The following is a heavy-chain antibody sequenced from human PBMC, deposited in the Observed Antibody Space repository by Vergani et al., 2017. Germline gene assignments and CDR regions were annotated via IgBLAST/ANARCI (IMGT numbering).Heavy chain of an antibody. D-gene: IGHD3-10*01. V-gene: IGHV4-34*01. CDR2: INHSGST. CDR1: GGSFSGYY. J-gene: IGHJ4*02. Sequence: QVQLQQWGAGLLKPSETLSLTCAVYGGSFSGYYWSWIRQPPGKGLEWFGAINHSGSTNYNPSLKSRVTLSLDTSKNQFSLKLSSVTAADTAVYYCARVPIGFGATDYWGQGTLVTVSS. CDR3: ARVPIGFGATDY.